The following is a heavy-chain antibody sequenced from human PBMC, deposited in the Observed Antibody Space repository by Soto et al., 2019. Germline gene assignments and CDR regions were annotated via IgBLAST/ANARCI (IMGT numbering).Heavy chain of an antibody. CDR3: ASRYCISTSCYGGYYGMDV. V-gene: IGHV4-4*01. CDR1: GGSISSSNW. CDR2: IYHSGST. J-gene: IGHJ6*02. Sequence: QVQLQESGPGLVKPSGTLSLTCAVSGGSISSSNWWSWVRQPPGKGLEWIGEIYHSGSTNYNPALKSRVTISVDRSKNQFSLKLSSVTAADTAVYCCASRYCISTSCYGGYYGMDVWGQGTTVTVSS. D-gene: IGHD2-2*01.